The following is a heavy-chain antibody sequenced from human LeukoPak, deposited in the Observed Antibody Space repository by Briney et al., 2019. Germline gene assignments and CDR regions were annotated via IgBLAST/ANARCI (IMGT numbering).Heavy chain of an antibody. CDR1: GASISSYY. CDR3: ARLYYHFWSGSYYYYMDV. Sequence: SETLSLTCTVSGASISSYYWSWIRQPAGKGLEWIGRIYSSGTTNYNPSLKSRVTISVDKSKNQLSLKLSSVTAADTAVYYCARLYYHFWSGSYYYYMDVWGKGTTVTVSS. V-gene: IGHV4-4*07. CDR2: IYSSGTT. D-gene: IGHD3-3*01. J-gene: IGHJ6*03.